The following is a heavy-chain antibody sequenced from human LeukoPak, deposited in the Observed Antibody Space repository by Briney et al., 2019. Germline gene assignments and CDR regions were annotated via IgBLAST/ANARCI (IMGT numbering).Heavy chain of an antibody. J-gene: IGHJ4*02. Sequence: GGSLRLSCAASGFIFSTYSMNWVRQAPGKGLEWVSSISSSTSCIYYADSVKGRFTISRDNAKNSLYLQMNSLRPEDTAVYYCARENSGSYYQFDCWGQGTLVTVSS. CDR1: GFIFSTYS. CDR3: ARENSGSYYQFDC. CDR2: ISSSTSCI. D-gene: IGHD1-26*01. V-gene: IGHV3-21*01.